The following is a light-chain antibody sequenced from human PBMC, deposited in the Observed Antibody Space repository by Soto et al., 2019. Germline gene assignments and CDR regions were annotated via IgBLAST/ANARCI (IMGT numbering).Light chain of an antibody. CDR2: WAS. CDR1: QSVLYSSNNKNY. V-gene: IGKV4-1*01. CDR3: QQYYRTPPT. J-gene: IGKJ2*01. Sequence: DIVLTQSPDSLAVSLGERATINCKSSQSVLYSSNNKNYLAWYQQKPGQPPKLLIYWASTRESGVPDRFSGSGSRTDFTLTISSLQAEDVAVYSCQQYYRTPPTFGQGTKLEIK.